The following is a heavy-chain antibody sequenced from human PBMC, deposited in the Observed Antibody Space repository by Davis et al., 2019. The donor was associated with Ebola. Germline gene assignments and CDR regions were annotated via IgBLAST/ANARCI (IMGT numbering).Heavy chain of an antibody. CDR2: ISAYNGNT. CDR3: AREIAPNWFDP. Sequence: ASVKVSCKASGYTFTSYGISWVRQAPGQGLEWMGWISAYNGNTNYAQKLQGRVTMTTDTSTSTAYMELSSLRSEDTAVYYCAREIAPNWFDPWGQGTLVTVSS. V-gene: IGHV1-18*01. J-gene: IGHJ5*02. CDR1: GYTFTSYG. D-gene: IGHD2/OR15-2a*01.